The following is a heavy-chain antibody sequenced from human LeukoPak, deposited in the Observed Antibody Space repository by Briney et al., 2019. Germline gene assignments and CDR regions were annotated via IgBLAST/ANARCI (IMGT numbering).Heavy chain of an antibody. D-gene: IGHD5-24*01. CDR2: VDYDGTT. J-gene: IGHJ3*02. V-gene: IGHV4-39*07. CDR3: ARVLEPLGAFDI. Sequence: SENLSLTCTVSGGSISSSSYYWAWIRQPPGKGLEWIGSVDYDGTTYYNPSLKSRVTISLDTSKNHFSPRLTSVTAADTAVYYCARVLEPLGAFDIWGQGTMVTVSS. CDR1: GGSISSSSYY.